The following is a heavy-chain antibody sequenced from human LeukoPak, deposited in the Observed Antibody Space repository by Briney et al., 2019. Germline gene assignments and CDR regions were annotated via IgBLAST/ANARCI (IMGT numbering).Heavy chain of an antibody. CDR3: SKWKAIVLVPAARSPIDY. J-gene: IGHJ4*02. D-gene: IGHD2-2*01. CDR2: ISYDGSNK. V-gene: IGHV3-30*18. Sequence: GRSLRLSCAASGFTFSSYGMHWVRQAPGKGLEWVAVISYDGSNKYYADSVKGRFTISRDNSKNTLYLQMNSLRAEDTAVYYCSKWKAIVLVPAARSPIDYWGQGTLVTVSS. CDR1: GFTFSSYG.